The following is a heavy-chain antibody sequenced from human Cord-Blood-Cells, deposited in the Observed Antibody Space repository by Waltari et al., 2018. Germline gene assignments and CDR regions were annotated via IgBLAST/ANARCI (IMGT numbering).Heavy chain of an antibody. V-gene: IGHV1-18*01. CDR3: ARDVKTGNAFDI. CDR2: GNT. Sequence: GNTNYAQKLQGRVTMTTDTSTSTAYMELRSLRSDDTAVYYCARDVKTGNAFDIWGQGTMVTVSS. J-gene: IGHJ3*02. D-gene: IGHD1-1*01.